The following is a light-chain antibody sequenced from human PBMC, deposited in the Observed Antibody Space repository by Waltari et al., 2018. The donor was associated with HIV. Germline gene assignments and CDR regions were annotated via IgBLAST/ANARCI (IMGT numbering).Light chain of an antibody. Sequence: SYELTQPPSVSVAPGQTATITCRETEIGDKNVHWYQQKSGKAPVLVVYDDLERPAGIPDRFSGSNSGDTATLTIIRVEPGDEADYYCQVWNTGHDQFVVFGGGTKLTVL. CDR3: QVWNTGHDQFVV. CDR2: DDL. J-gene: IGLJ2*01. CDR1: EIGDKN. V-gene: IGLV3-21*02.